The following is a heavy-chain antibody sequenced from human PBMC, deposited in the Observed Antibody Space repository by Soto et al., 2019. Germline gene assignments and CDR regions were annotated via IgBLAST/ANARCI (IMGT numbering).Heavy chain of an antibody. CDR1: GFTFSNAW. J-gene: IGHJ4*02. CDR2: IKSKYDGGTI. Sequence: SLRLSCAGSGFTFSNAWMNWVRQAPGKGLEWVGRIKSKYDGGTIDFAAPVKGRFTISRDDSKNTVYLQMNSLKIEDTAVYYCSTGGYHFDYWGQGTQVTVSS. CDR3: STGGYHFDY. D-gene: IGHD5-18*01. V-gene: IGHV3-15*07.